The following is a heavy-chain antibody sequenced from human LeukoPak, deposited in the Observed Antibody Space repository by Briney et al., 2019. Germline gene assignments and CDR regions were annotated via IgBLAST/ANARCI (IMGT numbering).Heavy chain of an antibody. CDR1: GGSISDDY. V-gene: IGHV4-4*09. CDR2: IYTRGST. CDR3: ARSTSNRFDP. J-gene: IGHJ5*02. Sequence: SETLSLTCTVSGGSISDDYWGWIRQPPGKGLEWIGYIYTRGSTNYNPSLRSRVTLSVDTSKIQFSLKLSSVTAADTAVYYCARSTSNRFDPWGQGTLVTVSS.